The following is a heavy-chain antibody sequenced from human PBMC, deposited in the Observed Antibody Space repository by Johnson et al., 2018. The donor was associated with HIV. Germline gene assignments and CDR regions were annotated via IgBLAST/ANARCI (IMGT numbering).Heavy chain of an antibody. D-gene: IGHD5-18*01. Sequence: MQLVESGGGLVKPEGSLRLSCAASGFTVSSYWMHWVRQAPGKGLVWVSRINSDGSSTSYADSVKGRFTISRDNAKNTLYLQMNSLRAEDTAVYYCAREGYSYGYDAFDIWGQGTMVTVSS. J-gene: IGHJ3*02. CDR1: GFTVSSYW. CDR2: INSDGSST. V-gene: IGHV3-74*01. CDR3: AREGYSYGYDAFDI.